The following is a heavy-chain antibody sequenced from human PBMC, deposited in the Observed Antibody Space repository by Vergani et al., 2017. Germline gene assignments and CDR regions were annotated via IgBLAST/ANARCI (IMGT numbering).Heavy chain of an antibody. J-gene: IGHJ5*02. V-gene: IGHV4-39*07. CDR2: IYYSGST. CDR1: GGSISSSSYY. Sequence: QLQLQESGPGLVKPSETLSLTCTVSGGSISSSSYYWGWIRQPPGKGLEWIGSIYYSGSTYYHPSLKSRVTISVDTSKNQFSLKLSSVTAADTAVYYCARAPHIVGVTEYNWFDPWGQGTLVTVSS. D-gene: IGHD2-21*02. CDR3: ARAPHIVGVTEYNWFDP.